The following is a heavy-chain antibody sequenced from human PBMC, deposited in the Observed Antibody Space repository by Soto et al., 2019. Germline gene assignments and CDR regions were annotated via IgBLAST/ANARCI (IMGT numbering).Heavy chain of an antibody. D-gene: IGHD3-10*01. CDR1: GFTFSSYD. CDR3: TRGPRPISTGTGAY. J-gene: IGHJ4*02. CDR2: IGTAGDT. V-gene: IGHV3-13*01. Sequence: GGSLRLSCAASGFTFSSYDMHWVRQATGKGLEWVSAIGTAGDTYYPGSVKGRFTISRENAKNSLYLQMNSLRAGDTAVYYCTRGPRPISTGTGAYWGQGTQVTVSS.